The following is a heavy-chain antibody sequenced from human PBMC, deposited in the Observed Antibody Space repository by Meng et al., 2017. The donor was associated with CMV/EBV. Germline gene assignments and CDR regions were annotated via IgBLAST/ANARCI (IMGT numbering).Heavy chain of an antibody. CDR1: GGYISSYY. Sequence: GGYISSYYWSWIRQPAGKGLEWIGRIYTSGSTNYNPSLKSRVTMSVDTSKNQFSLKLSSVTAADTAVYYCAREEITMVRGVLNYFDYWGQGTLVTVSS. CDR2: IYTSGST. J-gene: IGHJ4*02. D-gene: IGHD3-10*01. V-gene: IGHV4-4*07. CDR3: AREEITMVRGVLNYFDY.